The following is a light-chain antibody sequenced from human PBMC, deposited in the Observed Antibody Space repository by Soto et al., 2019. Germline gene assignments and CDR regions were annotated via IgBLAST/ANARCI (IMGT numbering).Light chain of an antibody. CDR2: DAS. V-gene: IGKV3-11*01. J-gene: IGKJ3*01. CDR3: QQRSNWPPLFT. Sequence: EIVLTQSPATLSLSPGERATLSCRASQSVSSYLAWYQQKPGQAPRLLIYDASNRATGIPARFSGSGSGTDFTLTIRSLEPEDFAVHYCQQRSNWPPLFTFGPGTKVDI. CDR1: QSVSSY.